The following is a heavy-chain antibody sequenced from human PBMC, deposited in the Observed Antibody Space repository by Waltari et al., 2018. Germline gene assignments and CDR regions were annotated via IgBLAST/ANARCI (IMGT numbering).Heavy chain of an antibody. CDR3: ARELIFGVVMRDYFDY. CDR1: GYSISSGSY. D-gene: IGHD3-3*01. Sequence: QVQLQESGPGLVKPSETLSLTCAVSGYSISSGSYWGWIRHPPGKGLEWIGSIYHSGSTYYNPSLKSRVTISVDTSKNQFSLKLSSVTAADTAVYYCARELIFGVVMRDYFDYWGQGTLVTVSS. J-gene: IGHJ4*02. CDR2: IYHSGST. V-gene: IGHV4-38-2*02.